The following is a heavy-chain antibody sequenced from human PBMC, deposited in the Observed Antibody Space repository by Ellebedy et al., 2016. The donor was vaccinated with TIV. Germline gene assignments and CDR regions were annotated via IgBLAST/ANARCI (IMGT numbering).Heavy chain of an antibody. V-gene: IGHV4-39*07. Sequence: MHGGSLRLSCSVSGVSISSSSDYWGWTRQPPGKGLEWIGSVDYSGRAYNNPSLKSRVTSSVDTSKNQFSLKLTSVTAADTAVYFCARDSDGDYTSFDLWGRGALVIVSS. D-gene: IGHD4-17*01. J-gene: IGHJ2*01. CDR1: GVSISSSSDY. CDR3: ARDSDGDYTSFDL. CDR2: VDYSGRA.